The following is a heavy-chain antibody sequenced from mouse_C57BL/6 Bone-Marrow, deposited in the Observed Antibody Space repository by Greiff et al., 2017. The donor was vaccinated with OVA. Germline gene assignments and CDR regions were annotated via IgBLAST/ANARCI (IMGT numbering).Heavy chain of an antibody. V-gene: IGHV5-4*01. CDR1: GFTFSSYA. Sequence: LVESGGGLVKPGGSLKLSCAASGFTFSSYAMSWVRQTPEKRLEWVATISDGGSYTYYPDNVKGRFTISRDNAKNNLYLQMSHLKSEDTAMYYCARGTTAVWGTGTTVTVSS. CDR2: ISDGGSYT. D-gene: IGHD1-2*01. J-gene: IGHJ1*03. CDR3: ARGTTAV.